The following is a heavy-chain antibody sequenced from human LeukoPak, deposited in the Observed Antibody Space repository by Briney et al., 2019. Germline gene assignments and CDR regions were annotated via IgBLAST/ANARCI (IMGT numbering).Heavy chain of an antibody. V-gene: IGHV4-59*01. Sequence: PSETLSLTCTVSGGSISSYYWSWIRQPPGKGLEWIGYIYYSGSTNYNPSLKSRVTISVDTSKNQFSLKLSSVTAADTAVYYCARGIYYDFWSGYSGYFDYWGQGTLVTVSS. CDR2: IYYSGST. J-gene: IGHJ4*02. CDR1: GGSISSYY. CDR3: ARGIYYDFWSGYSGYFDY. D-gene: IGHD3-3*01.